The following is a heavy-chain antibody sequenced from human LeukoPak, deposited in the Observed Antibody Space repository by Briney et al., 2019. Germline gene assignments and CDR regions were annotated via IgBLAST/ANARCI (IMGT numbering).Heavy chain of an antibody. Sequence: GGSLRLSCAASGFSISTYYMSWVRQVPGKGREWVSVIYSGGTIRYADSVKGRFTFSRDNFKDTLNLQMNSLRADDTAVYYCVRAVHHNFYSDSSGYYGDAFDVWGQGTVVTVSS. CDR3: VRAVHHNFYSDSSGYYGDAFDV. CDR2: IYSGGTI. D-gene: IGHD3-22*01. CDR1: GFSISTYY. V-gene: IGHV3-53*01. J-gene: IGHJ3*01.